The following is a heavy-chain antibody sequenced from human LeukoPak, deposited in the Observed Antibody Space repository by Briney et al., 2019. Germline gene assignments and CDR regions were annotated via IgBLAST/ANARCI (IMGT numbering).Heavy chain of an antibody. V-gene: IGHV1-2*02. Sequence: GASVKVSCKASGYTFTGYNMHWVRQAPGQGLEWMGRINPNSGGTNYAQKFQGRVTMTRDTSISTAYMELSRLRSDDTAVYYCAREREDSSGWFGPKFSYYFDYWGQGTLVTVSS. CDR3: AREREDSSGWFGPKFSYYFDY. CDR1: GYTFTGYN. J-gene: IGHJ4*02. CDR2: INPNSGGT. D-gene: IGHD6-19*01.